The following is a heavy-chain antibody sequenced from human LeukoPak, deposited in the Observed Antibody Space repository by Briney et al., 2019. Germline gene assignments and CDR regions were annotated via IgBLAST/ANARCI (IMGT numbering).Heavy chain of an antibody. V-gene: IGHV4-34*01. CDR3: ARDRYCTSTSCYPDAFDI. D-gene: IGHD2-2*01. Sequence: SETLSLTCAVFGXSFSDYYWXXXXXXXXXXXXXXGXXXHRGXTNYNPSXXXXXXXSVXXXXXXFSLKLSSLTAADTAVYYCARDRYCTSTSCYPDAFDIWGQGTMVTVSS. CDR1: GXSFSDYY. CDR2: XXHRGXT. J-gene: IGHJ3*02.